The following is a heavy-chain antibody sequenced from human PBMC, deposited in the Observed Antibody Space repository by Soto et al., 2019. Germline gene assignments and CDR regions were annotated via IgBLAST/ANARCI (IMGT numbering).Heavy chain of an antibody. D-gene: IGHD3-22*01. Sequence: SETLSLTCAVSGGSFTSNNWWTWVRQPPGQGLEWIGEIYRTGSTNYNPSLKSRVAISLDMSENQFSLRVISVTAADTAVYYCARDKNSHIYYYGPPYNWLDPWGQGTLVTVSS. CDR2: IYRTGST. CDR3: ARDKNSHIYYYGPPYNWLDP. CDR1: GGSFTSNNW. V-gene: IGHV4-4*02. J-gene: IGHJ5*02.